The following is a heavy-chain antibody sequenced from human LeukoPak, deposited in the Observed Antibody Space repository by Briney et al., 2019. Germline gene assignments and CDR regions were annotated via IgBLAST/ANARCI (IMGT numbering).Heavy chain of an antibody. V-gene: IGHV3-23*01. D-gene: IGHD6-6*01. CDR1: GFTFSNYA. CDR2: ISGSGGST. J-gene: IGHJ6*02. CDR3: AKDSSSSNPYYGMDV. Sequence: GGFLRLSCAASGFTFSNYAMSWVRQAPGKGLEWVSAISGSGGSTSYADSAKGRFTISRDNSKNTLHLLMSSLRTEDTAVYYCAKDSSSSNPYYGMDVWGQGTTVTVSS.